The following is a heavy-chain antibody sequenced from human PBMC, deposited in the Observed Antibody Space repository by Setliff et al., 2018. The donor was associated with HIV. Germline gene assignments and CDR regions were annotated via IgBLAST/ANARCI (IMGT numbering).Heavy chain of an antibody. D-gene: IGHD1-26*01. CDR3: ARQVGEGKWYLDS. Sequence: ETLSLTCTVSGGSVTSGGHYWSWIRQQPGKAPEWIAIIHQSGTAHKRPSLKSRVTISIDTSENLFSLKLSGVTAADTAIYYCARQVGEGKWYLDSWGHGTLVTVSS. CDR2: IHQSGTA. CDR1: GGSVTSGGHY. V-gene: IGHV4-39*01. J-gene: IGHJ4*01.